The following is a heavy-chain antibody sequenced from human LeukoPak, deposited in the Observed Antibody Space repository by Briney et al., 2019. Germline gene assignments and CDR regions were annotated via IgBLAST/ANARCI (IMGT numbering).Heavy chain of an antibody. CDR2: ISWNSGSI. J-gene: IGHJ6*02. D-gene: IGHD3-10*01. CDR1: GFTFSTCA. V-gene: IGHV3-9*01. Sequence: GGSLRLSCAASGFTFSTCAMSWVRQAPGKGLEWVSGISWNSGSIGYADSVKGRFTISRDNAKNSLYLQMNSLRAEDTALYYCAKDSSFGDYYGMDVWGQGTTVTVSS. CDR3: AKDSSFGDYYGMDV.